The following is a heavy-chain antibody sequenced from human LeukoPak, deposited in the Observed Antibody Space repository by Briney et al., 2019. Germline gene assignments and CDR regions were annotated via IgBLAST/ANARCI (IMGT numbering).Heavy chain of an antibody. V-gene: IGHV3-7*01. D-gene: IGHD1-26*01. J-gene: IGHJ4*02. CDR3: ARDVHGTLDY. CDR1: GFTLGNYW. CDR2: IRQDGGDI. Sequence: GGPLRLSCEAFGFTLGNYWVAWVRQGPGEDLEWLANIRQDGGDIGQADSVKGRFTISRDNAKNSLYLQMNSLEADDSGLYYCARDVHGTLDYWGQGILVTVSS.